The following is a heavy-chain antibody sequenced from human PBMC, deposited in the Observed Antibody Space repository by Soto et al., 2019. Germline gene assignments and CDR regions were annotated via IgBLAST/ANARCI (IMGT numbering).Heavy chain of an antibody. CDR3: ARDRGCCALDY. J-gene: IGHJ4*02. CDR2: ISANNGNT. Sequence: QVQLMQSGDVVKKPGASVTVSCKTFGYTFTSYGISWVRQAPGQGLEWMGWISANNGNTNYAQKLQGRVTMTTDTSTTTAYMELRSLRSDDTAMYYCARDRGCCALDYWGQGTLVTVSS. CDR1: GYTFTSYG. V-gene: IGHV1-18*01. D-gene: IGHD3-10*01.